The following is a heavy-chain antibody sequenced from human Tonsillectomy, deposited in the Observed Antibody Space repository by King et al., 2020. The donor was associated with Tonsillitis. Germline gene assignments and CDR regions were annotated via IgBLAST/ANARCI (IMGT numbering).Heavy chain of an antibody. CDR2: INTDGSST. CDR1: GFTFSSYW. Sequence: EQLVQSGGGLVQPGGSLRLSCAASGFTFSSYWMNWVRQAPGKGLVWVSRINTDGSSTRYADSVKGRFTISRDNAKNTLYLQMNSLRGEDTAVYYCARDTGGYCTTTSCQSGMDVWGQGTTVTVSS. J-gene: IGHJ6*02. CDR3: ARDTGGYCTTTSCQSGMDV. D-gene: IGHD2-2*01. V-gene: IGHV3-74*01.